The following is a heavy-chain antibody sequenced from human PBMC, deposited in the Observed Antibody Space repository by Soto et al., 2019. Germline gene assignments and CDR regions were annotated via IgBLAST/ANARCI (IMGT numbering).Heavy chain of an antibody. CDR3: ARRSSGRLTTAWAPLDW. CDR1: GFTFSTYW. D-gene: IGHD2-15*01. J-gene: IGHJ4*02. Sequence: GGSLRLSCAASGFTFSTYWMTWVRQAPGKGLEWVANIEQDGSEKFYVGSVRGRFTISRDNAKNSMFLQMNSLRAEDTAVYYCARRSSGRLTTAWAPLDWWGQGTLVTVSS. V-gene: IGHV3-7*03. CDR2: IEQDGSEK.